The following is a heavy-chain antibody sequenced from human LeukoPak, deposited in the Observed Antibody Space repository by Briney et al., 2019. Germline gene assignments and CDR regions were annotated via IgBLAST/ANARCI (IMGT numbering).Heavy chain of an antibody. Sequence: SVKVSCKASGGTFSSYAISWVRQAPGQGLEWMGGIIPIFGTANYAQKFQGRVTITTDESTSIAYMELSSLRSEDTAVYYCASSHIAVAGTGYYGMDVWGQGTTVTVSS. D-gene: IGHD6-19*01. J-gene: IGHJ6*02. V-gene: IGHV1-69*05. CDR3: ASSHIAVAGTGYYGMDV. CDR2: IIPIFGTA. CDR1: GGTFSSYA.